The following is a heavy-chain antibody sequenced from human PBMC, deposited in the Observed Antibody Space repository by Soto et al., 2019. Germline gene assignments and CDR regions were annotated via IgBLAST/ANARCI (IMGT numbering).Heavy chain of an antibody. V-gene: IGHV3-11*06. D-gene: IGHD1-1*01. CDR1: GFTFSDYY. Sequence: GGSLRLSCEGSGFTFSDYYISWIRQAPGKGLEWISYSSNSGTFSRYADSVKGRFSISRDNTKNLLYLQMNSLRAEDTAVYYCARSGDNYNSLDYWGQGTPVTVSS. CDR3: ARSGDNYNSLDY. CDR2: SSNSGTFS. J-gene: IGHJ4*02.